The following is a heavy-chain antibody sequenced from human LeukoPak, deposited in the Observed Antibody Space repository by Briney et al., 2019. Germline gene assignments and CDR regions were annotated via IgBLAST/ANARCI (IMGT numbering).Heavy chain of an antibody. CDR3: ARYSWSIGWFDP. V-gene: IGHV3-23*01. D-gene: IGHD6-6*01. J-gene: IGHJ5*02. CDR1: GFTFSSYG. CDR2: ISGSGGST. Sequence: PGGSLRLSCAASGFTFSSYGMSWVRQAPGKGLEWVSAISGSGGSTYYADSVKGRFTISRDNSKNTLYLQMNSLRAEDTAVYYCARYSWSIGWFDPWGQGTLVTVSS.